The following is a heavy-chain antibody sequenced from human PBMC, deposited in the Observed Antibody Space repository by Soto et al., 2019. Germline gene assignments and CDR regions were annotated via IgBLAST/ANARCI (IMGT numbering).Heavy chain of an antibody. Sequence: QVQLVESGGGVVQPGRSLRLSCASSGFTFSSYGMHWVRQAPGKGLEWLAVIWYDGSNKYYADSVKGRFTISRDNSKNTLYLQMNSLRAEDTAVYYCARDSLHYDILTGYPDYWGQGTLVTVSS. J-gene: IGHJ4*02. CDR3: ARDSLHYDILTGYPDY. CDR2: IWYDGSNK. D-gene: IGHD3-9*01. V-gene: IGHV3-33*01. CDR1: GFTFSSYG.